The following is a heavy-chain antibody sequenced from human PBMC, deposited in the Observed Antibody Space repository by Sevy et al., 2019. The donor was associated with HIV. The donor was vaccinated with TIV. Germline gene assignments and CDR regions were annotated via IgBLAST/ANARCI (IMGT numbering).Heavy chain of an antibody. D-gene: IGHD3-10*01. CDR3: AGHGGLVDRAFDF. J-gene: IGHJ4*02. CDR1: GASISRSSYD. Sequence: SETLSLTCTVSGASISRSSYDWGWIRQPPGKGLEWVGSIFYSGRTQYNPALNSRVTIYADTSKNQFSLTLSSVTVADTAVYYCAGHGGLVDRAFDFWGQGALVTVSS. CDR2: IFYSGRT. V-gene: IGHV4-39*01.